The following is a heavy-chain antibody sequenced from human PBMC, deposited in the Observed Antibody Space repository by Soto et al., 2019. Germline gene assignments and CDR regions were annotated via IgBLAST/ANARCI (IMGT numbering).Heavy chain of an antibody. CDR1: GGSITSSSHF. Sequence: SETLSLTCSASGGSITSSSHFWGWVRQPPGKGLEWIGTIYFTGNTYYTPSLKSRLTMSIDTSRNEFSLRLNSVTAADTAVYYCAGQTFTIAAASYGRSNWFDPWGPGTLVTVS. CDR2: IYFTGNT. CDR3: AGQTFTIAAASYGRSNWFDP. J-gene: IGHJ5*02. V-gene: IGHV4-39*01. D-gene: IGHD6-25*01.